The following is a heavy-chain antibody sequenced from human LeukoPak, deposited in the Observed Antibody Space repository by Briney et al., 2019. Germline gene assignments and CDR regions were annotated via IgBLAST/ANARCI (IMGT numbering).Heavy chain of an antibody. CDR1: GFTFSSYG. Sequence: GGSLRLSCAASGFTFSSYGMSWVRQAPGKGLEWVSAISGSGGSTYYADSVKGRFTISRDNSKNTLCLQMNSLRAEDTAVYYCARGAFTAGAFDIWGQGTMVTVSS. D-gene: IGHD2-21*02. V-gene: IGHV3-23*01. CDR2: ISGSGGST. CDR3: ARGAFTAGAFDI. J-gene: IGHJ3*02.